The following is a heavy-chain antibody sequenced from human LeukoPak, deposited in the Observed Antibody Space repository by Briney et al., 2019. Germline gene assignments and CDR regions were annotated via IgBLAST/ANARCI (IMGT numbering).Heavy chain of an antibody. CDR2: IYSGGST. J-gene: IGHJ4*02. CDR1: GFTVSNNY. CDR3: ARDSSGWFDY. V-gene: IGHV3-53*01. Sequence: QAGGSLRLSCAASGFTVSNNYMSWVRQAPGKGLEWVSVIYSGGSTYYADSVKGRFTISRDNSKNTLYLQMNSLRAEDTAVYYCARDSSGWFDYWGQGTLVTVSS. D-gene: IGHD6-19*01.